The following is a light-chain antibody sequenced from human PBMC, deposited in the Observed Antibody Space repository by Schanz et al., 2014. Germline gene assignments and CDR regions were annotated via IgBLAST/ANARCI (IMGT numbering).Light chain of an antibody. CDR1: QSLLHSNGYNY. Sequence: IVMTQSPLSLPVTPGEPASISCRSSQSLLHSNGYNYLDWYLQKPGQPPQLLIYEVSNRFSGVPDRFSGSGSGTDFTLKISRVEAEDVGVYYCMQSIQPSLTFGGGTKVEIK. V-gene: IGKV2D-29*01. J-gene: IGKJ4*01. CDR3: MQSIQPSLT. CDR2: EVS.